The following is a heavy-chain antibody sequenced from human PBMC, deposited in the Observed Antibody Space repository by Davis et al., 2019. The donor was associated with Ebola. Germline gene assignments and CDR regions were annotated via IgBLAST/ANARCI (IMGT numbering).Heavy chain of an antibody. D-gene: IGHD6-19*01. Sequence: GESLKIPCAASGFTFSYYYMNWVRQAPGKGLELVSSTSSSSTSRYYVDSVKGRFTISRDNAKNSLYLQMNSLRDEDTAVYYCARDLLSIAVAGFDPWGQGTLVTVSS. CDR2: TSSSSTSR. J-gene: IGHJ5*02. CDR1: GFTFSYYY. V-gene: IGHV3-21*01. CDR3: ARDLLSIAVAGFDP.